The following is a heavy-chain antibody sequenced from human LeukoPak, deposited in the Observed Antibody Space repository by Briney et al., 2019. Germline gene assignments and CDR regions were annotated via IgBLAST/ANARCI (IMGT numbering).Heavy chain of an antibody. Sequence: ASVKVSCKASGGTFSSYAISWVRQAPGQGLEWMGGIIPIFGTANYAQKFQGRVTITADKSTSTAYMELSSLRSEDTAVYYCAKDSNWILFDDWGQGTLVTVSS. D-gene: IGHD2-2*03. CDR2: IIPIFGTA. J-gene: IGHJ4*02. CDR1: GGTFSSYA. V-gene: IGHV1-69*06. CDR3: AKDSNWILFDD.